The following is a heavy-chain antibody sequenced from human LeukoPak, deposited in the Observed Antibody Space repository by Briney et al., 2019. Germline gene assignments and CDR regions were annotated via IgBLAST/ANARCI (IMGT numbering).Heavy chain of an antibody. CDR2: IYYSGST. V-gene: IGHV4-59*11. CDR3: AKDFRPYGSGWYGIGDY. D-gene: IGHD6-19*01. J-gene: IGHJ4*02. Sequence: PSETLSLTCTVSGGSISSHYWSWIRQPPGKGLEWIGYIYYSGSTNYNPSLKSRVTISVDTSKNQFSLKLSSVTAADTAVYYCAKDFRPYGSGWYGIGDYWGQGTLATVSS. CDR1: GGSISSHY.